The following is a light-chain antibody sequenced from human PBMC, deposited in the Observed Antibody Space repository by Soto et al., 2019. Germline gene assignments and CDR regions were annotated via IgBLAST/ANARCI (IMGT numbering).Light chain of an antibody. CDR3: QQYNDWPPWT. V-gene: IGKV3-15*01. J-gene: IGKJ1*01. Sequence: EIVMTQSPATLSVSPGERATLSCRASQSVSSNLAWYQQKPGQAPRLLIYGAFTRATGIPARFSGSGSGTEFTLTISSLQSEDFAVYYCQQYNDWPPWTFGQGTKVELK. CDR1: QSVSSN. CDR2: GAF.